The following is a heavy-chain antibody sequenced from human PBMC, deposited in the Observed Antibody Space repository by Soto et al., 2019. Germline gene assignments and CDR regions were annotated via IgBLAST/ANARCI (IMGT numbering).Heavy chain of an antibody. J-gene: IGHJ4*02. D-gene: IGHD1-7*01. V-gene: IGHV4-31*03. CDR1: GGSISSGGYY. CDR3: ARDRGVGWNSEYYFDY. CDR2: IYYSGST. Sequence: QVQLQESGPGLVKPSQTLSLTCTVSGGSISSGGYYWSWIRQHPGKGLEWIGYIYYSGSTYYNPSLKRRVTISVDTSKNQFSLKLSSVTAADTAVYYCARDRGVGWNSEYYFDYWGQGTLVTVSS.